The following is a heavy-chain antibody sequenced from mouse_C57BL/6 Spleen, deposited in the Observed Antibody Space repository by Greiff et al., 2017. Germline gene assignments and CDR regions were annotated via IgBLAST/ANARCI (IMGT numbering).Heavy chain of an antibody. Sequence: EVKLMESGEGLVKPGGSLKLSCAASGFTFSSYAMSWVRQTPEKRLEWVAYISSGGDYSYYADTVKGRFTISRDNARNTLYLQMSSLKSEDTAMYYCTRDRGLGGFYYAKGYWGQGTSVTVSS. J-gene: IGHJ4*01. V-gene: IGHV5-9-1*02. CDR3: TRDRGLGGFYYAKGY. CDR1: GFTFSSYA. CDR2: ISSGGDYS. D-gene: IGHD3-3*01.